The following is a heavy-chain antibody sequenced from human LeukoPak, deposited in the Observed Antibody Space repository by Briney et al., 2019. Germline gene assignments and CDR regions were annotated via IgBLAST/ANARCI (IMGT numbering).Heavy chain of an antibody. CDR2: IYSGGST. V-gene: IGHV3-53*01. J-gene: IGHJ4*02. CDR3: ARTPYGAHFDY. D-gene: IGHD4-17*01. Sequence: PGGSLRLSCAASGFTVSSNYTSWVRQAPGKGLEWVSVIYSGGSTYYADSVKGRFTISRDNSKNTLYLQMNSLRAEDTAVYYCARTPYGAHFDYWGQGTLVTVSS. CDR1: GFTVSSNY.